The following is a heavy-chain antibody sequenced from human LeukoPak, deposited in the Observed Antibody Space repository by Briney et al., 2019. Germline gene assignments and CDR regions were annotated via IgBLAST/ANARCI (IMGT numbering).Heavy chain of an antibody. V-gene: IGHV3-74*01. CDR2: INSDGSST. CDR3: ARDLRGWDGGH. D-gene: IGHD6-19*01. J-gene: IGHJ4*01. Sequence: QPGLSLRLSCAASGFTFSNNWMHWVRQAPGKGLVWVSRINSDGSSTNYADSVKGRFTISRDNAKNTLYLQMNSLRAEDTAVYYWARDLRGWDGGHWGHGTLVTVSS. CDR1: GFTFSNNW.